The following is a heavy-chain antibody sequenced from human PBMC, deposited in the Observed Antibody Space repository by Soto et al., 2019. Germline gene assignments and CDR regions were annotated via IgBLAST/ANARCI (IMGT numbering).Heavy chain of an antibody. CDR1: GYTFTGYY. Sequence: SVQVSCNASGYTFTGYYMHWVRQAPGQGLEWMGWINPNSGGTNYAQKFQGWVTMTRDTSISTAYMELSRLRSDDTAVYYGARDRGFWIGSTGIDGMDVWCQGTTVTVCS. CDR3: ARDRGFWIGSTGIDGMDV. V-gene: IGHV1-2*04. CDR2: INPNSGGT. D-gene: IGHD3-3*01. J-gene: IGHJ6*02.